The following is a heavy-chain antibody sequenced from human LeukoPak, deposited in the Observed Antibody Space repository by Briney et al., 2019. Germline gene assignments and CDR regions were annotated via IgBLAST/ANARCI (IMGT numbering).Heavy chain of an antibody. V-gene: IGHV1-69*01. Sequence: GAAVKVSCKASGGTFSSYAISWVRQPPGQGLEWMGGIIPIFGTANYAQKFQGRVTITADESTSTAYMELSSLRSEDTAVYYCARDPRTYYYDSSGYYPWYFDYWGQGTLVTVSS. CDR1: GGTFSSYA. CDR3: ARDPRTYYYDSSGYYPWYFDY. J-gene: IGHJ4*02. CDR2: IIPIFGTA. D-gene: IGHD3-22*01.